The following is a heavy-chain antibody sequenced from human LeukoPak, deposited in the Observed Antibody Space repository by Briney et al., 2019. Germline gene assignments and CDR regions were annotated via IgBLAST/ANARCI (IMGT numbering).Heavy chain of an antibody. V-gene: IGHV3-48*02. CDR1: GFSFSNYS. Sequence: GGSLRLSCVATGFSFSNYSMHWVRQAPGKGLEWVSYISRTGNIVYYADSVKGRFTISRDNAKDSLFLQMDSLRDEDAAVYYCANLTHWGQGILVTVSS. CDR2: ISRTGNIV. D-gene: IGHD2-21*02. J-gene: IGHJ4*02. CDR3: ANLTH.